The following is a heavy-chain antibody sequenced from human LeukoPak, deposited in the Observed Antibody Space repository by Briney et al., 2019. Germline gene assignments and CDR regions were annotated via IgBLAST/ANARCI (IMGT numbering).Heavy chain of an antibody. V-gene: IGHV4-59*12. Sequence: SEALSLTCTVSGGSISSYYWSWIRQPPGKGLEWIGYIYYSGSTNYNPSLKSRVTISVDTSKNQFSLKLSSVTAADTAVYYCAIHPIAVAGQTDYWGQGTLVTVSS. CDR1: GGSISSYY. J-gene: IGHJ4*02. CDR3: AIHPIAVAGQTDY. CDR2: IYYSGST. D-gene: IGHD6-19*01.